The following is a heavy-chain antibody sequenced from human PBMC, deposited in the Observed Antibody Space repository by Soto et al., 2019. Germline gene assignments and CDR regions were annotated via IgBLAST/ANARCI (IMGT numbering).Heavy chain of an antibody. CDR1: GGSISSSSYY. V-gene: IGHV4-39*01. D-gene: IGHD3-10*01. CDR2: IYYSGST. CDR3: ARPISGNGMDV. J-gene: IGHJ6*02. Sequence: PSETLSLTCTVSGGSISSSSYYWGWIRQPPGKGLEWIGSIYYSGSTYYNPSLKSRVTISVDTSKNQFSLKLSSVTAADTAVYYCARPISGNGMDVWGQGTTVTVSS.